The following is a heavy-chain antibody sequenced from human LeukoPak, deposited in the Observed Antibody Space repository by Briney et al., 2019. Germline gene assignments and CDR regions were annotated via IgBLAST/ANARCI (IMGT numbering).Heavy chain of an antibody. CDR3: ARVIAAADPRYYYYYMDV. CDR1: GGSISSGSYY. CDR2: IYTSGST. V-gene: IGHV4-61*02. Sequence: SETLSLTCTVSGGSISSGSYYWSWIRQPAGKGLEWIGRIYTSGSTNYNPSLKSRVTISVDTSKNQFSLKLSSVTAADTAVYYCARVIAAADPRYYYYYMDVWGKGTTVTVSS. J-gene: IGHJ6*03. D-gene: IGHD6-13*01.